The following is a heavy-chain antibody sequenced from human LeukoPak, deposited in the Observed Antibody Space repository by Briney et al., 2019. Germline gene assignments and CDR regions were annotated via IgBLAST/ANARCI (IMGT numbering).Heavy chain of an antibody. V-gene: IGHV3-23*01. CDR1: GFTFSSYA. CDR2: ISGSGGST. CDR3: AKSGLLWFRELWGALSFDS. Sequence: GGSLRLSCAASGFTFSSYAMSWVRQAPGEGLEWGSAISGSGGSTYYADSVKCPFTISRDHSQTTLYLQMNSLRAEDTAVYYCAKSGLLWFRELWGALSFDSWGQGTLVTVSS. J-gene: IGHJ4*02. D-gene: IGHD3-10*01.